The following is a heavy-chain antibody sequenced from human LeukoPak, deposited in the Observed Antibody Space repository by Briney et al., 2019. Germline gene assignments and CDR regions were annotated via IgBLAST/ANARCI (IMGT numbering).Heavy chain of an antibody. V-gene: IGHV1-69*05. CDR3: ARSVGTARSFDY. J-gene: IGHJ4*02. Sequence: SVKVSCKASGGTFSSYAISWVRQAPGQGLEWMGGIIPIFGTANYAQKFQGRVTITTDESTSTAYMELSSLRSEDTAVYYCARSVGTARSFDYWGQGTLVTVSS. CDR2: IIPIFGTA. CDR1: GGTFSSYA. D-gene: IGHD6-6*01.